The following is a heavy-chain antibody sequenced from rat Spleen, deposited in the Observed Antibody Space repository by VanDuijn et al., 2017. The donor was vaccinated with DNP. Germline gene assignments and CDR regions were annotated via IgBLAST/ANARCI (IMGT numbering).Heavy chain of an antibody. V-gene: IGHV5-22*01. Sequence: EVQLVESGGDLVRPGGSLKLSCTASGFIFSHYYMAWVRQAPERGLEWVASISYEGSNTDSGDSVKGRFTISRDTAKSTLYLQMNSLRSEDMATYYCVRWYNSGSYFDYWGQGVMVTVSS. J-gene: IGHJ2*01. CDR2: ISYEGSNT. CDR3: VRWYNSGSYFDY. CDR1: GFIFSHYY. D-gene: IGHD4-3*01.